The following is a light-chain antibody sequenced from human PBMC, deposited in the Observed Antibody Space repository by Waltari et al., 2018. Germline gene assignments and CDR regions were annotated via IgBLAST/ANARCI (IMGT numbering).Light chain of an antibody. CDR3: FSQTLDGLVL. CDR2: DVT. Sequence: QSALTQPASVSGSPGQSITISCSGVGSAVGASDYVSWHQHHPGKAPQVIIYDVTNRPSGVSDRFSASKSANTASLTISRLQPEDDADYYCFSQTLDGLVLFGGGTRLTVL. V-gene: IGLV2-14*03. CDR1: GSAVGASDY. J-gene: IGLJ2*01.